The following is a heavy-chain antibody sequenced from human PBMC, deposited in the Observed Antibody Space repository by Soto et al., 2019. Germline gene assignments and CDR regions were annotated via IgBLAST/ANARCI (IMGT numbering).Heavy chain of an antibody. J-gene: IGHJ5*02. Sequence: QVQLVESGGGVVHPGRSLRLSCAASGFSFSEFGIHWVRQAPGRGLEWLGLISSDGSNKFYADSVKGRFTISRDSSENTVYLQMNRLKIDDTAVYYCASDLSRGPIGMSLGTWGQGTLVTVSS. V-gene: IGHV3-30*03. CDR3: ASDLSRGPIGMSLGT. CDR1: GFSFSEFG. D-gene: IGHD1-26*01. CDR2: ISSDGSNK.